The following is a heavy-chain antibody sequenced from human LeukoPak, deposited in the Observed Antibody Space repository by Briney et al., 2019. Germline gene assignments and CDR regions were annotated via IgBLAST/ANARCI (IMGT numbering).Heavy chain of an antibody. CDR1: GYTFTGYY. CDR2: INPNSGST. V-gene: IGHV1-2*02. J-gene: IGHJ5*02. Sequence: ASVKVSCKASGYTFTGYYMHWVRQAPGQGLEWMGWINPNSGSTNYAQKFQGRVTMTRDTSISTAYMELSRLRSDDTAVYYCARVISSSWYGKWFDPWGQGTLVTVSS. D-gene: IGHD6-13*01. CDR3: ARVISSSWYGKWFDP.